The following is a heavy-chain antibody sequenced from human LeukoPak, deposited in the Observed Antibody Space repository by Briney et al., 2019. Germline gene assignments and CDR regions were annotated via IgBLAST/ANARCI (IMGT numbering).Heavy chain of an antibody. D-gene: IGHD3-10*01. CDR1: GVSINSGGFS. CDR3: ARAGVREIWDAFDI. CDR2: IYHSGST. Sequence: SQTLSLTCVVSGVSINSGGFSWSWIRQPPGKGLEWIGNIYHSGSTYYNPSLKSRVTISVDMSKNQFSLKLSSVTAADTAVYYCARAGVREIWDAFDIWGQGTMVTVSS. V-gene: IGHV4-30-2*01. J-gene: IGHJ3*02.